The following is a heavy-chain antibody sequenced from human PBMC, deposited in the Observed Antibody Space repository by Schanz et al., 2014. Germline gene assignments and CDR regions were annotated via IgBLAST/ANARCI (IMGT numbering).Heavy chain of an antibody. CDR2: IDPTDSDT. CDR1: GSSFTSYW. CDR3: ARQALGDDY. V-gene: IGHV5-10-1*03. Sequence: EVQLVQSGAEVKKPGESLRISCKGSGSSFTSYWITWVRRKPGKGLGWMGRIDPTDSDTNYSPSFQGHVTFSVDKSISTAYLQWSSLKASDAAIYYCARQALGDDYWGQGTLVTVSS. J-gene: IGHJ4*02.